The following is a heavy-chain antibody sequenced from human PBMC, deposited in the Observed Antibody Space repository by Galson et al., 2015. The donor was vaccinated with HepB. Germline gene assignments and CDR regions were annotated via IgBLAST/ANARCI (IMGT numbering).Heavy chain of an antibody. J-gene: IGHJ4*02. D-gene: IGHD3-22*01. CDR2: IKSKTDGGTT. V-gene: IGHV3-15*01. CDR3: TTGPAAYYYDSSGYRGVDY. Sequence: SLRLSCAASGFTFSNAWMSWVRQAPGKGLEWVGRIKSKTDGGTTDYAAPVKGRFTIPRDDSKNTLYLQMNSLKTEDTAVYYCTTGPAAYYYDSSGYRGVDYWGQGTLVTVSS. CDR1: GFTFSNAW.